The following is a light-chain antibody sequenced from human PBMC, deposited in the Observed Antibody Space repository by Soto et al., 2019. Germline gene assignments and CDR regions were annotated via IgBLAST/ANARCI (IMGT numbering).Light chain of an antibody. J-gene: IGKJ1*01. Sequence: IHMTQSPSSLSGSVGDRVTITCRTSQNINAWLAWYQQRPGQAPKLLIYDASTVQSGVPSRFSGSGSGTEFTLTISSLQPDDSATYYCKHYSLHSLWTFVHGTRVEI. CDR3: KHYSLHSLWT. V-gene: IGKV1-5*01. CDR2: DAS. CDR1: QNINAW.